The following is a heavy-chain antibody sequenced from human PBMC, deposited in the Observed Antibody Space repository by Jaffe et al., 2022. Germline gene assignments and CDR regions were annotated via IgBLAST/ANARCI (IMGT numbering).Heavy chain of an antibody. CDR1: GFTFGDYA. D-gene: IGHD3-9*01. CDR2: IRSKAYGGTT. V-gene: IGHV3-49*04. Sequence: EVQLVESGGGLVQPGRSLRLSCTASGFTFGDYAMSWVRQAPGKGLEWVGFIRSKAYGGTTEYAASVKGRFTISRDDSKSIAYLQMNSLKTEDTAVYYCTRDTRYFDWLLYSYYYYMDVWGKGTTVTVSS. CDR3: TRDTRYFDWLLYSYYYYMDV. J-gene: IGHJ6*03.